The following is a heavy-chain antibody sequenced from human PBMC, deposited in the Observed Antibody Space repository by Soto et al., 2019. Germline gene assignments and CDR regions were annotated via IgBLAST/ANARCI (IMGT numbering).Heavy chain of an antibody. CDR1: GFTFSSYS. CDR3: ARDYHGDYNDYYYYYGMDV. J-gene: IGHJ6*02. V-gene: IGHV3-48*02. CDR2: ISSSSSTI. D-gene: IGHD4-17*01. Sequence: GVLRLSCAASGFTFSSYSMNWVRQAPGKGLEWVSYISSSSSTIYYADSVKGRFTISRDNAKNSLYLQMNSLRDEDTAVYYCARDYHGDYNDYYYYYGMDVWGQGTTVTVSS.